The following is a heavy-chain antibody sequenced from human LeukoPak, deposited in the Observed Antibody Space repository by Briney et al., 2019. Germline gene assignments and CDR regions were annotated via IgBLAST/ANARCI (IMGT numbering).Heavy chain of an antibody. Sequence: ASVKVSCKASGGTFSSYAISWVRQAPGQGLEWMGRIIPILGIANYAQKFQGRVTITADKSTSTAYMELSSLRSEDTAVYYCARDDSGDDAFDIWGQGTMVTVSS. CDR2: IIPILGIA. D-gene: IGHD1-14*01. CDR3: ARDDSGDDAFDI. V-gene: IGHV1-69*04. CDR1: GGTFSSYA. J-gene: IGHJ3*02.